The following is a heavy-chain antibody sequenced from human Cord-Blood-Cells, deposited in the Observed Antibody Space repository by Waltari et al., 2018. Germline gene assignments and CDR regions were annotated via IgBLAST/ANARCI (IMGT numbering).Heavy chain of an antibody. CDR1: GFTFSSDW. Sequence: EVQLVESGGGLVQPGGSLRLSCAAAGFTFSSDWMSWVGQAPGKGLEWVANIKQDGSEKYYVDSVKGRFTISRDNAKNSLYLQMNSLRAEDTAVYYCARSRAEGLDFDYWGQGTLVTVSS. CDR2: IKQDGSEK. V-gene: IGHV3-7*05. CDR3: ARSRAEGLDFDY. J-gene: IGHJ4*02.